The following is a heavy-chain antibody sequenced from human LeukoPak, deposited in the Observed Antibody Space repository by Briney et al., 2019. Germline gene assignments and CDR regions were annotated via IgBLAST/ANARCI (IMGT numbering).Heavy chain of an antibody. Sequence: ASVKVSCKASGYTFSGYYMHWVRQAPGQGLEWMGWISGYNGNTNYAQQNLQGRVTMTTDTSTSTAYMELRSLRSDDTAVYYCARGPLMVRGVAWGQGTLVTVSS. CDR1: GYTFSGYY. CDR3: ARGPLMVRGVA. V-gene: IGHV1-18*04. CDR2: ISGYNGNT. J-gene: IGHJ5*02. D-gene: IGHD3-10*01.